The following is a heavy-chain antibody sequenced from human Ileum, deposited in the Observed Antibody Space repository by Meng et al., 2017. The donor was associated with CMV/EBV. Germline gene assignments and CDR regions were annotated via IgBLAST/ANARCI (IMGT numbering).Heavy chain of an antibody. CDR3: ARDSTYPSGLDY. D-gene: IGHD3-10*01. CDR1: GGSISSSLYY. J-gene: IGHJ4*02. CDR2: ISYSGTA. V-gene: IGHV4-39*07. Sequence: QLQLQESGPGLVKPSAALSLTCTVSGGSISSSLYYWGWIRQPPGKGLEWIGTISYSGTAFYNLSLKSRVAISIDTSKFQFSLKLSSVTATDTAVYYRARDSTYPSGLDYWGQGTLVTASS.